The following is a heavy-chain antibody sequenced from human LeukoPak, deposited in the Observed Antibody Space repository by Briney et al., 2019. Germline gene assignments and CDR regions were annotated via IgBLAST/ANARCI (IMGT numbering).Heavy chain of an antibody. J-gene: IGHJ3*02. Sequence: GGSLRLSCAASGFTSSSYSMNWVRQAPGKGLEWVSSISSGSTYMYYADSVKGRFTISRDNAQNSMYLQMNSLRAEDTAVYYCGRVGGRSKAAKGDAFDIWGQGTMVTVSS. V-gene: IGHV3-21*01. CDR2: ISSGSTYM. D-gene: IGHD6-6*01. CDR1: GFTSSSYS. CDR3: GRVGGRSKAAKGDAFDI.